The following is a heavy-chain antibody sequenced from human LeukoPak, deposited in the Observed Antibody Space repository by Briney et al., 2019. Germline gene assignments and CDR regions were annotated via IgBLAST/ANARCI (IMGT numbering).Heavy chain of an antibody. D-gene: IGHD2-15*01. Sequence: ASETLSLTCAVYGGSFSGYYWSWIRQPPGKGLEWIGSIYYSGSTYYNPSLKSRVTISVDTSKNQFSLKLSSVTAADTAVYYCARHPVVAYPLDYWGQGTLVTVSS. CDR3: ARHPVVAYPLDY. CDR2: IYYSGST. CDR1: GGSFSGYY. V-gene: IGHV4-34*01. J-gene: IGHJ4*02.